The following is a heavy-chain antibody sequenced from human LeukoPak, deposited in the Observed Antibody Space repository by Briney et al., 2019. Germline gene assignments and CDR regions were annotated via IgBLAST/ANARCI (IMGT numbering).Heavy chain of an antibody. CDR2: INPILSIA. CDR3: ARDPDTATVTLGY. V-gene: IGHV1-69*04. J-gene: IGHJ4*02. Sequence: SVKVSCKASGGTFSSYAISWVRQAPGQGLEWMGRINPILSIANYAQKFQGRVTITADKSTSTAYMELSSLRSEDTAVYYCARDPDTATVTLGYWGQGTLVTVSS. CDR1: GGTFSSYA. D-gene: IGHD5-18*01.